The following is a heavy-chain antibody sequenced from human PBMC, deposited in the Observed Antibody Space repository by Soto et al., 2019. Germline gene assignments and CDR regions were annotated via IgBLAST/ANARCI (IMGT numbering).Heavy chain of an antibody. J-gene: IGHJ3*02. CDR1: GLTFSSYG. CDR2: ISNDGNNK. D-gene: IGHD6-6*01. Sequence: QVPLVESGGGVVQPGRSLRLSCAASGLTFSSYGMHWVRQAPGKGLEWVAIISNDGNNKYYAESVKGRFAISRDNSKNTLWLQMNSLRLEDTAVYYCANGGSSSSSGDAFEIWGQGTMVTVSS. CDR3: ANGGSSSSSGDAFEI. V-gene: IGHV3-30*18.